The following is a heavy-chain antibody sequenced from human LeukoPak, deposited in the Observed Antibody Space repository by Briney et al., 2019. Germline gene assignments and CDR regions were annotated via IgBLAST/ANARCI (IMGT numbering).Heavy chain of an antibody. Sequence: VASVNVSCKASGYTFTVYYMHWVRQAPGQGLEWMGWINPNSGGTNYAQKFQGRVIMTRDTSISTAYMELSRLRSDDTAVYYCARGRHYYDSSGYLRFDYWGQGTLVTVSS. CDR2: INPNSGGT. CDR3: ARGRHYYDSSGYLRFDY. CDR1: GYTFTVYY. J-gene: IGHJ4*02. D-gene: IGHD3-22*01. V-gene: IGHV1-2*02.